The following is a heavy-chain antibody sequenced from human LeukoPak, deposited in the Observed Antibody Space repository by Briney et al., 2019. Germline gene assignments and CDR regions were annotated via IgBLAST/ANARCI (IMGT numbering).Heavy chain of an antibody. CDR2: ISGSGGST. V-gene: IGHV3-23*01. Sequence: PGGSLRLSCAASGFTFNSYGMSWVRQAPGKGLEWVSAISGSGGSTYYADSVKGRFTISRDNSKNTLYLQMNSLRADDTALYYCARDRRYASFDNWGQGTLVTVSS. CDR1: GFTFNSYG. J-gene: IGHJ4*02. D-gene: IGHD1-1*01. CDR3: ARDRRYASFDN.